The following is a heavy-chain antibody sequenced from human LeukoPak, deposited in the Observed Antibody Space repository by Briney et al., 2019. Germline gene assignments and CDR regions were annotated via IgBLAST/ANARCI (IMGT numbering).Heavy chain of an antibody. Sequence: GGSLRLSCAASGFTFSSHWMTWVRQAPGKGLEWVANIKQDGSDKYYVDSVKGRFTISRDNAKNSLYLQMNSLRGKDTAVYYCARDGRYCTNYNCRGDAFGIWGQGTMVTVSS. CDR1: GFTFSSHW. CDR3: ARDGRYCTNYNCRGDAFGI. D-gene: IGHD2-8*01. J-gene: IGHJ3*02. CDR2: IKQDGSDK. V-gene: IGHV3-7*01.